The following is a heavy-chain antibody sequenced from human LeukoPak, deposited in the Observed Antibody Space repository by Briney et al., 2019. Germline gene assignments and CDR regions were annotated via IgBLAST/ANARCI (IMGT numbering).Heavy chain of an antibody. CDR3: ARAAVPAAGFDY. CDR1: GGSISSGGYS. Sequence: PSETLSLTCAVSGGSISSGGYSWSWIRQPPGKGLEWIGYIYHSGSTYYNPSLKSRVTISVDRSKNQFSLKLSSVTAADTAVYYCARAAVPAAGFDYWGQGTLVTVSS. V-gene: IGHV4-30-2*01. D-gene: IGHD2-2*01. J-gene: IGHJ4*02. CDR2: IYHSGST.